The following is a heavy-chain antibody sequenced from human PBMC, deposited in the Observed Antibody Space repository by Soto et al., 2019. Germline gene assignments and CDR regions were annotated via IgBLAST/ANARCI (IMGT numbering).Heavy chain of an antibody. Sequence: SETLSLTCSVSAASISSSSYYWGWIRQPPEKGLEWMGSISYSGFTYYNPSLKSRVTMTVDPSKNQFSLKISSVTAADTAVYYCARLQLELSPYYYYYIDVWGKGTTVTVSS. CDR2: ISYSGFT. CDR3: ARLQLELSPYYYYYIDV. V-gene: IGHV4-39*01. CDR1: AASISSSSYY. J-gene: IGHJ6*03. D-gene: IGHD1-1*01.